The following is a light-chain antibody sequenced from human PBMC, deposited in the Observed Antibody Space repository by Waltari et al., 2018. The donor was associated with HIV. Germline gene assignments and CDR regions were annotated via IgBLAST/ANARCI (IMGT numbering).Light chain of an antibody. V-gene: IGKV3-15*01. Sequence: EIVVTQSPVTLSVSPGQRATLSCRSSQSIGNNLAWYQQRPGQPPRLLIYGGSTRATGIPDSFRGSGSGAQFTLTIDGLQSEDFAVYYCQQYNVRPPVTFGQGTRLDIQ. CDR3: QQYNVRPPVT. J-gene: IGKJ5*01. CDR2: GGS. CDR1: QSIGNN.